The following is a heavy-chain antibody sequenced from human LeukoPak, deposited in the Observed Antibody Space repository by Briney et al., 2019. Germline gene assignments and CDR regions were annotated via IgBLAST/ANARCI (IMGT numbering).Heavy chain of an antibody. CDR3: ARDRITTSKFWNSGCYLHRHYYYYGMDV. D-gene: IGHD1-26*01. V-gene: IGHV4-31*03. Sequence: PSQTLSLTCTVSGGSISSGGYYWSWIRQHPGKGLEWIGYIYYSGSTYYNPSLKSRVTISVDTSKNQFSLKLSSVTAADTAVYYCARDRITTSKFWNSGCYLHRHYYYYGMDVWGQGTTVTVSS. CDR2: IYYSGST. CDR1: GGSISSGGYY. J-gene: IGHJ6*02.